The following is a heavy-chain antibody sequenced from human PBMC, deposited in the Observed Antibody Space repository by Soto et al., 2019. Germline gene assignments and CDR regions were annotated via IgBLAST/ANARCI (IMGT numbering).Heavy chain of an antibody. CDR3: TRDGEPL. Sequence: GWSLRLSCSASVFTFSTYTLNWFRQAPGKGLEWVSSISTSGDSTYYEDSLRGRFTISRDNARASLYLQMDSLRVEDTAMYYCTRDGEPLWGQGTMVTVSS. V-gene: IGHV3-21*01. CDR1: VFTFSTYT. CDR2: ISTSGDST. D-gene: IGHD3-3*01. J-gene: IGHJ3*01.